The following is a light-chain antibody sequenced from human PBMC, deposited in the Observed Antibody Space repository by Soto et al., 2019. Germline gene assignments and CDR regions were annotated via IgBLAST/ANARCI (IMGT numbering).Light chain of an antibody. CDR1: SSDVGSYNL. V-gene: IGLV2-23*01. CDR2: EGS. Sequence: QSALTQPASVSGSPGQSITISCTGTSSDVGSYNLVSWYQQHPGKAPKLMIYEGSKRPSGVSNRFSGSKSGNTASLTISGLQAEYEADYYCCSYAGSSTLVVFGGGTKLTVL. J-gene: IGLJ2*01. CDR3: CSYAGSSTLVV.